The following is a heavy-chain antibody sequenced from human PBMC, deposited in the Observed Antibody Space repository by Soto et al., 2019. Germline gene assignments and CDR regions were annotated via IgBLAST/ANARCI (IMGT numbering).Heavy chain of an antibody. CDR3: AVRYCSSTSCYLPYYFDY. J-gene: IGHJ4*02. D-gene: IGHD2-2*01. V-gene: IGHV1-69*06. CDR2: VIPIFGTA. Sequence: QVQLVQSGAEVKKPGSSVKVSCKASGGTFSSYAISWVRQAPGQGLEWMGGVIPIFGTANYAQKFQGRVTSTADKSTSTAYMELSSLRTEDTAVYYCAVRYCSSTSCYLPYYFDYWRQGTLVTVSS. CDR1: GGTFSSYA.